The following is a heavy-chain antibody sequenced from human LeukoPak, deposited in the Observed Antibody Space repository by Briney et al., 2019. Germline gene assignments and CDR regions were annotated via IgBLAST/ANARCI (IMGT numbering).Heavy chain of an antibody. Sequence: GGSLRLSCAASGFTFSNYEMNWVRQAPGKGLEWVSYISSSGSTIYYADSVKGRFTISRDNAKNSLYLQMNSLRAEDTAVYYCATTVSRWFGELPFDYWGQGTLVTVSS. J-gene: IGHJ4*02. CDR2: ISSSGSTI. CDR1: GFTFSNYE. V-gene: IGHV3-48*03. D-gene: IGHD3-10*01. CDR3: ATTVSRWFGELPFDY.